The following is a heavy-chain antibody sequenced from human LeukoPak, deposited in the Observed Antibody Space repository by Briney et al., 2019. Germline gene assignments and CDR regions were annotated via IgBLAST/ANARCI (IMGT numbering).Heavy chain of an antibody. Sequence: PAGSLRLSCAASGFTFSTYEMDWVRQAPGMGLEWVSYISSDGTRIYYADSVKGRFTISRDNAKNSLYLQMNSLRAEDTAVYYCARDGSGWHTYWGQGPLVTVSS. CDR2: ISSDGTRI. V-gene: IGHV3-48*03. CDR1: GFTFSTYE. CDR3: ARDGSGWHTY. D-gene: IGHD6-19*01. J-gene: IGHJ4*02.